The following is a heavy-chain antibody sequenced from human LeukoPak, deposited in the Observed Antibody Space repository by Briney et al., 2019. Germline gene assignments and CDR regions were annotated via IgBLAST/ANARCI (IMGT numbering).Heavy chain of an antibody. CDR1: GFTFSRSW. CDR2: ISPDGSTK. J-gene: IGHJ4*01. Sequence: PGGSLRLSCAASGFTFSRSWMSWVRQPPGKGLEWVANISPDGSTKYHMDSVKGRFTISRDNAKDSLYLEMSRLRDDDTAMYYCATGASGSRDFGGQGTLVTGSS. D-gene: IGHD6-13*01. CDR3: ATGASGSRDF. V-gene: IGHV3-7*03.